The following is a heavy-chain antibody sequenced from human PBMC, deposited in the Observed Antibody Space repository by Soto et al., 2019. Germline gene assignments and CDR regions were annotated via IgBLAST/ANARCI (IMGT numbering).Heavy chain of an antibody. CDR1: GGTFSSYT. V-gene: IGHV1-69*04. CDR3: ARERWASGSRWFDP. Sequence: GGSVKVFCKASGGTFSSYTISWVRQAPGQGLEWMGRIIPILGIANYAQKFQGRVTITGDTSASTGYMELSSLRSEDTAVYYCARERWASGSRWFDPWGQGTLVTVSS. J-gene: IGHJ5*02. D-gene: IGHD6-19*01. CDR2: IIPILGIA.